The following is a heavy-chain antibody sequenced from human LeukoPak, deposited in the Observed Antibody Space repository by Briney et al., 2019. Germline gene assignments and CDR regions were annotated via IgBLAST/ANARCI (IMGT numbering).Heavy chain of an antibody. CDR3: ANDIVVVPAAKTRDAFDI. J-gene: IGHJ3*02. CDR1: GFTFSSYA. V-gene: IGHV3-23*01. Sequence: GGSLRLSCAASGFTFSSYAMSWVRQAPGKGLEWVSAISGSGGSTYYADSVKGRFTISRDNSKNTLYLQVNSLRAEDTAVYYCANDIVVVPAAKTRDAFDIWGQGTMVTVSS. CDR2: ISGSGGST. D-gene: IGHD2-2*01.